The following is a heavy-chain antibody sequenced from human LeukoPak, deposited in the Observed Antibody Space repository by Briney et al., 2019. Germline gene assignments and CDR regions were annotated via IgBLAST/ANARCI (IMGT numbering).Heavy chain of an antibody. V-gene: IGHV4-59*08. CDR2: IYYSGST. D-gene: IGHD3-10*01. Sequence: PSETLSLTCTVSGGSISSHYWSWIRQPPGKGLEWIGYIYYSGSTNYNPSLKSRVTISVDTSKNQFSLKLSSVTAADTAVYYCARRGHYYGSGGVAFDIWGQGTMVTVSS. J-gene: IGHJ3*02. CDR1: GGSISSHY. CDR3: ARRGHYYGSGGVAFDI.